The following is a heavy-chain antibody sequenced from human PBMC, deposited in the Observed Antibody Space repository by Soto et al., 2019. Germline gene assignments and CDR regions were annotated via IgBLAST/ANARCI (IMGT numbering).Heavy chain of an antibody. CDR3: AKRAGDGNFDY. D-gene: IGHD4-17*01. V-gene: IGHV3-23*01. CDR2: ISGSGDST. J-gene: IGHJ4*02. CDR1: GFTFRLYA. Sequence: EVQLLESGGGLVQPGGSLRLSCAASGFTFRLYAMCWVRKAPGKWPEWVSFISGSGDSTYYADSVKGRFTISRDNSKNTLYLQMNSMRAEDKAVYYCAKRAGDGNFDYWGQGTLVTGST.